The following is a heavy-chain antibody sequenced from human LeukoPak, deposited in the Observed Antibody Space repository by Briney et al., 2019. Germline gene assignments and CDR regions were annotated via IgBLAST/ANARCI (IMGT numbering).Heavy chain of an antibody. CDR3: ARIGYLLDY. D-gene: IGHD6-13*01. CDR2: INHSGST. V-gene: IGHV4-34*01. CDR1: GGSFSGYY. J-gene: IGHJ4*02. Sequence: PSETLSLTCAVYGGSFSGYYWSWIRRPPGKGLEWIGEINHSGSTNYNPSLKSRVTISVDTSKNQFSLKLSSVTAADTAVYYCARIGYLLDYWGQGTLVTVSS.